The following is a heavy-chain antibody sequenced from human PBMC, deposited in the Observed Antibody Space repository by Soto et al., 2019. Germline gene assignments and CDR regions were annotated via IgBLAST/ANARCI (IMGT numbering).Heavy chain of an antibody. V-gene: IGHV1-8*01. J-gene: IGHJ4*02. D-gene: IGHD3-3*01. CDR3: ARGITYDFWSGENFDY. CDR2: MNPNSGNT. Sequence: ASVKVSWKAAGYAFTSYDINWVRQATGQGLEWMGWMNPNSGNTGYAQKFQGRVTMTRNTSISTAYMELSSLRSEDTAVYYCARGITYDFWSGENFDYWGQGTLVTVSS. CDR1: GYAFTSYD.